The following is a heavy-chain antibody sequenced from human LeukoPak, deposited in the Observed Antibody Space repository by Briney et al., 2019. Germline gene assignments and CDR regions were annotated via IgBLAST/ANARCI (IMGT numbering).Heavy chain of an antibody. J-gene: IGHJ3*02. D-gene: IGHD6-13*01. CDR3: ARDPGIAAAGAFDI. V-gene: IGHV4-31*11. CDR2: IYYSGST. Sequence: SQTLSLTCAVSGCSISSGGYYWSWIRQHPGKGLEWIGYIYYSGSTYYNPSLKSRVTISVDTSKNQFSLKLSSVTAADTAVYYCARDPGIAAAGAFDIWGQGTMVTVSS. CDR1: GCSISSGGYY.